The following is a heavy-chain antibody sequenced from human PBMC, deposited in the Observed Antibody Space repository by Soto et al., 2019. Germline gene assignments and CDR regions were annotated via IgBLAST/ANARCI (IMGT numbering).Heavy chain of an antibody. Sequence: EVQLVESGGGLIQPGGSLRLSCAASGLTVSNAYMAWVRQAPGMGLEWVSVIYDNGTTYYADSVKGRFTISRDTSTNTLSLQMDSLRAEDTAVYYSVRPLSSGRNYGLDVWGQGTTVTVSS. D-gene: IGHD3-10*01. CDR2: IYDNGTT. CDR1: GLTVSNAY. V-gene: IGHV3-53*01. CDR3: VRPLSSGRNYGLDV. J-gene: IGHJ6*02.